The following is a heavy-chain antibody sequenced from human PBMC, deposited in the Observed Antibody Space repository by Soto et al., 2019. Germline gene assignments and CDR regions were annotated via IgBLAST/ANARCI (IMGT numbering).Heavy chain of an antibody. V-gene: IGHV1-18*01. J-gene: IGHJ4*02. CDR1: GYTFTSYG. CDR3: ARDLGGWPDY. Sequence: ASVKVSCKASGYTFTSYGISWVRQAPGQGLEWMGWINADNGNTKYSQKFQDRVTMTRDTSASTAYMELSSLRSEDTAVYYCARDLGGWPDYWGQGTLVTVSS. CDR2: INADNGNT. D-gene: IGHD6-19*01.